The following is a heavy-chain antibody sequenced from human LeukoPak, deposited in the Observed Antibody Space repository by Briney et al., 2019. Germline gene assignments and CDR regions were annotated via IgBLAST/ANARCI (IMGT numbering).Heavy chain of an antibody. V-gene: IGHV3-23*01. Sequence: TGGSLRLSCVASGLTFGDYGMNWVHQAPGKGLEWVSSIGGGGYTTYYADSVRGRFTISRGNSKNSMYLQMSSLRAEDTAIYYCAEVESSYCRIWGQGTLVTVSS. CDR2: IGGGGYTT. J-gene: IGHJ4*01. D-gene: IGHD3-10*01. CDR3: AEVESSYCRI. CDR1: GLTFGDYG.